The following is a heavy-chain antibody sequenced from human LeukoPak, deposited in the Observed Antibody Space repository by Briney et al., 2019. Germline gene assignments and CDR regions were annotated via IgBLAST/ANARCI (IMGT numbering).Heavy chain of an antibody. D-gene: IGHD2-8*01. J-gene: IGHJ4*02. Sequence: GGSLSLSCAACGFTVSSYAMRWVGQAPGKGLEWVSGISGSGSTIYYADPVQRRVTISRDNAKNSLDLQMNSLRAEDTAGHYCARGHCTNGVCYSQVLDYWGQGTLVPVSS. CDR1: GFTVSSYA. CDR3: ARGHCTNGVCYSQVLDY. CDR2: ISGSGSTI. V-gene: IGHV3-48*04.